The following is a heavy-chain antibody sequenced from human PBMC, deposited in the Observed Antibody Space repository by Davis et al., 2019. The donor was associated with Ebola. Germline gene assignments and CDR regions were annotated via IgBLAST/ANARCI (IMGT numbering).Heavy chain of an antibody. CDR2: IYRDERT. Sequence: GESLKISCAASGFIVSDKYMSWVRQAPGKGLEWVSVIYRDERTYYADSVKGRFTISRDNSKNTLHLQMNSLRAEDSAVYYCARDRFRYFDSSGLDYWGQGTLVTVSS. D-gene: IGHD3-22*01. CDR1: GFIVSDKY. CDR3: ARDRFRYFDSSGLDY. J-gene: IGHJ4*02. V-gene: IGHV3-53*05.